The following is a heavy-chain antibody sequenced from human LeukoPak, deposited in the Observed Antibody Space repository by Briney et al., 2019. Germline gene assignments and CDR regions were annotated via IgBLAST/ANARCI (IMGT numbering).Heavy chain of an antibody. CDR2: IRSKANSYAT. Sequence: GGSLRLSCAASGFTFSGSAMHWARQASGKGLEWVGRIRSKANSYATAYAASVKGRFTISRDDSKNTAYLQMNSLKTEDTAVYYCTSPGGYTPFDYWGQGTLVTVSS. D-gene: IGHD6-13*01. CDR3: TSPGGYTPFDY. J-gene: IGHJ4*02. V-gene: IGHV3-73*01. CDR1: GFTFSGSA.